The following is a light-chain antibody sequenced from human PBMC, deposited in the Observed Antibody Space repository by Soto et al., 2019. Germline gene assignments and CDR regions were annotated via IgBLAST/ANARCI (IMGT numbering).Light chain of an antibody. CDR1: SSNIGSNY. CDR3: GTWDSSRNGGDV. Sequence: VLTQPASEFAGPGQKVNISCSGSSSNIGSNYVSWYQQLPGTSPKLLIYDNNKRPSGTPDRFSGSKSGTSATLDITGLHTGDEADYYCGTWDSSRNGGDVFGTGTQVTV. V-gene: IGLV1-51*01. J-gene: IGLJ1*01. CDR2: DNN.